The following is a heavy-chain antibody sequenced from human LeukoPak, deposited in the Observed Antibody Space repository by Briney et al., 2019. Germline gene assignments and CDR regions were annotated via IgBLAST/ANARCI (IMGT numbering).Heavy chain of an antibody. D-gene: IGHD6-13*01. CDR3: VKDLYSSSWYGPLY. Sequence: GGSLRLSCAASGFTFSSYGMHWVRQAPGKGLEWVAFIRYDGSNKYYADSVKGRFTISRDNSKNTLYLQMNSLRAEDTAVYYCVKDLYSSSWYGPLYWGQGTLVTVSS. J-gene: IGHJ4*02. CDR2: IRYDGSNK. CDR1: GFTFSSYG. V-gene: IGHV3-30*02.